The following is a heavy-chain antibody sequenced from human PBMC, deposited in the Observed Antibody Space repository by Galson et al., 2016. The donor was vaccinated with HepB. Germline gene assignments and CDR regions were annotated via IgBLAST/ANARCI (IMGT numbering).Heavy chain of an antibody. V-gene: IGHV1-2*02. CDR1: GYTFTGYY. Sequence: SVKVSCKASGYTFTGYYIQWVRQAPGQGLEWMGWINPNSGGTNYAQRFHGRVTMTRDTSISTAYMDLSRLKSDDTAVYYCVSQESDAQNKDSWGQGTLVTVSS. D-gene: IGHD1/OR15-1a*01. J-gene: IGHJ4*02. CDR2: INPNSGGT. CDR3: VSQESDAQNKDS.